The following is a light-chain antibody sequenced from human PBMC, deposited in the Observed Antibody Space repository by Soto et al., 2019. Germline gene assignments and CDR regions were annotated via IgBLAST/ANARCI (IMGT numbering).Light chain of an antibody. Sequence: VMTQSPATLSVSPGERATLSCRASQSVSSDLAWYHQKPGQAPRLLIYGASTRATGIPARFSGSGSGTESTLTINSLQSEDFAVYYCQQYNNWPRTFGQGTKVDIK. V-gene: IGKV3-15*01. CDR3: QQYNNWPRT. J-gene: IGKJ1*01. CDR1: QSVSSD. CDR2: GAS.